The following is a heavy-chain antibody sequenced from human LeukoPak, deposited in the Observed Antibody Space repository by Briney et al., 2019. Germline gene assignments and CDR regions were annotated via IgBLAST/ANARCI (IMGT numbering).Heavy chain of an antibody. CDR3: AREYSWYYFDY. Sequence: SETLSLTCTVSGYSISSGYYWGWIRQPPGKGLEWIGSIYHSGTTNYNPSLKGRVTISVDKSKNQFSLKLSSVTAADTAVYYCAREYSWYYFDYWGQGTLVTVSS. CDR2: IYHSGTT. J-gene: IGHJ4*02. V-gene: IGHV4-38-2*02. D-gene: IGHD2-15*01. CDR1: GYSISSGYY.